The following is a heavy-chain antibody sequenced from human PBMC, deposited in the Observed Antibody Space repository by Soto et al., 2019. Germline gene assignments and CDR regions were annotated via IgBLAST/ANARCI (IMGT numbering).Heavy chain of an antibody. CDR1: GYSFTSYW. CDR2: IYPGDSDT. J-gene: IGHJ6*02. D-gene: IGHD6-13*01. CDR3: ASPILYSSSGRKYYYYYGMDV. Sequence: GGSLKISCKGSGYSFTSYWIGWVRQMPGKGLEWMGIIYPGDSDTRYSPSFQGQVTISADKSISTAYLQWSSLKASDTAMYYCASPILYSSSGRKYYYYYGMDVWGQGTTVTVSS. V-gene: IGHV5-51*01.